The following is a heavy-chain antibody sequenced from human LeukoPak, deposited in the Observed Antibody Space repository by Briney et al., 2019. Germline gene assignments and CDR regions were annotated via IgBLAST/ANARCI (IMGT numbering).Heavy chain of an antibody. CDR2: INSYNGNT. V-gene: IGHV1-18*01. Sequence: ASVKVSCKVSGYTLTELSMHWVRQAPGKGLEWMGWINSYNGNTNYAQDLQGRVTMTTDTSTNTAYMELRSLRSDDTAVYYCAREYDRSPGFDYWGQGSLVTVSS. D-gene: IGHD3-22*01. J-gene: IGHJ4*02. CDR3: AREYDRSPGFDY. CDR1: GYTLTELS.